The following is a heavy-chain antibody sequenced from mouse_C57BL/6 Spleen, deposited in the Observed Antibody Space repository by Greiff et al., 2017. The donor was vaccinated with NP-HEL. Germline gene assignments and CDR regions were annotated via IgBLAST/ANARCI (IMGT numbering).Heavy chain of an antibody. J-gene: IGHJ1*03. Sequence: QVQLQQSGAELARPGASVKLSCKASGYTFTTYGISWVKQRTGQGLEWIGEIYPRSGNTYYNENFKGKATLTADKSSSTAYMELRSLTSEDSAVYFCARIYYGYDDWYFDVWGTGTTVTVSS. CDR2: IYPRSGNT. D-gene: IGHD2-2*01. CDR1: GYTFTTYG. V-gene: IGHV1-81*01. CDR3: ARIYYGYDDWYFDV.